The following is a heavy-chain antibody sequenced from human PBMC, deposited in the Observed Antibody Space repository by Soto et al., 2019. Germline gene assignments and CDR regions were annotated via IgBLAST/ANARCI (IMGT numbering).Heavy chain of an antibody. CDR1: GFTFSSYG. V-gene: IGHV3-30*03. Sequence: GVLRLSCAASGFTFSSYGMHWVRQAPGKGLEWVAVISYDGSNKYYADSVKGRFTISRDNSKNTLYLQMNSLRAEDTAVYYCARDGILMAMVTFYFDYWGQGTLVTVSS. J-gene: IGHJ4*02. CDR3: ARDGILMAMVTFYFDY. D-gene: IGHD5-18*01. CDR2: ISYDGSNK.